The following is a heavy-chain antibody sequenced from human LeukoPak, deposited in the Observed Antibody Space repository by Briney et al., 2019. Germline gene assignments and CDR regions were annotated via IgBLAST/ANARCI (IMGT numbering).Heavy chain of an antibody. J-gene: IGHJ4*02. V-gene: IGHV3-7*01. CDR3: ARDYRARLDY. CDR2: IKEDGSDK. Sequence: PGGSLRLSCAASEFTFGNFWMTWVRQAPGKGLEWVANIKEDGSDKYYVDSVKGRFTISRDNARTSLYLQMNSLRAEDTAVYYCARDYRARLDYGGQGTLVTVSS. CDR1: EFTFGNFW.